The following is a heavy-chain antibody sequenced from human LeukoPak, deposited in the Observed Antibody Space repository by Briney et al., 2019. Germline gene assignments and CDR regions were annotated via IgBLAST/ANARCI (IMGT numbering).Heavy chain of an antibody. CDR3: ARDFNTMTAIVDY. D-gene: IGHD2-21*02. CDR2: IWYDGSRK. Sequence: PGRSLRLSCTASGFTFSGYGMHWVRQAPGKGLEWVAVIWYDGSRKYFADSVKGRFTISRDNAKNTVYLQMNSLGAEDTAVYYCARDFNTMTAIVDYRGQGTLVTVSS. V-gene: IGHV3-33*01. CDR1: GFTFSGYG. J-gene: IGHJ4*02.